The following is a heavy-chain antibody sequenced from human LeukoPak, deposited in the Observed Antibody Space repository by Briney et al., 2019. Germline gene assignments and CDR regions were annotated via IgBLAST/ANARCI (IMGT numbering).Heavy chain of an antibody. CDR2: IFPSGGEI. V-gene: IGHV3-23*01. J-gene: IGHJ4*02. D-gene: IGHD2-2*01. CDR3: ARDLSLDCSSTSCTSPRGY. Sequence: GGSLRLSCEASGFTFSTFAMIWVRQPPGKGLEWVSSIFPSGGEIHYADSVRGRFTISRDNSKSTLSLQMNSLRAEDTAVYYCARDLSLDCSSTSCTSPRGYWGQGTLVTVSS. CDR1: GFTFSTFA.